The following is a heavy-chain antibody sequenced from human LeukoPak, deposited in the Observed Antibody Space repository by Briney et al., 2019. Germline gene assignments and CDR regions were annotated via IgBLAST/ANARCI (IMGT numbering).Heavy chain of an antibody. Sequence: ASVKVSCKASGYTFTGYYMHWVRQAPGQGLEWMGWINPNSGGTNYAQRFQGRVTMTRDTSISTAYMELSGLRSEDTAIYYCARRGGCISTSCNLDYWGQGTLVTVSS. V-gene: IGHV1-2*02. CDR1: GYTFTGYY. CDR2: INPNSGGT. CDR3: ARRGGCISTSCNLDY. D-gene: IGHD2-2*01. J-gene: IGHJ4*02.